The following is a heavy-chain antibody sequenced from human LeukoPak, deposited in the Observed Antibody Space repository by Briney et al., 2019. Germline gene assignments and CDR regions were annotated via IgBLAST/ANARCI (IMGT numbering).Heavy chain of an antibody. Sequence: GGSLRLSCAASGFTFSRYWMHWVRQAPGKGLVWVSRISPDGSRTTYADSVKGRFTISRDNAKNTVYLQMNSLRAEDTAVYYCARVALGSYNWFDPWDQGTLVTVSS. CDR1: GFTFSRYW. V-gene: IGHV3-74*01. J-gene: IGHJ5*02. CDR2: ISPDGSRT. D-gene: IGHD3-10*01. CDR3: ARVALGSYNWFDP.